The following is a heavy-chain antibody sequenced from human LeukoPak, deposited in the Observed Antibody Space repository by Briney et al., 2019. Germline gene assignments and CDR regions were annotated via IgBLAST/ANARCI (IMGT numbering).Heavy chain of an antibody. Sequence: SETLSLTCTVSGGSISSYYWSWIRQPPGKGLEWIGYIYYSGGTNYNPSLKSRVTISVDTSKNQFSLKLSSVTAADTAVYYCARDRRRSGVDYWGQGTLVTVSS. CDR1: GGSISSYY. J-gene: IGHJ4*02. V-gene: IGHV4-59*01. CDR2: IYYSGGT. CDR3: ARDRRRSGVDY. D-gene: IGHD6-19*01.